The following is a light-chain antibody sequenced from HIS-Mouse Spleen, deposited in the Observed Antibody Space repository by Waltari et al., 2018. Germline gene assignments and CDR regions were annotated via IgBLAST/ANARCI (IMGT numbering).Light chain of an antibody. CDR2: EGS. Sequence: QSALTQPASVSGSPGQSITISCTGTSSDVGSYNLVSWYQQHPGKAPKRMIYEGSKAPSGVSNRFSGSQSGNTASLTISGLQAEDEADYYCCSYAGSSRVFGGGTKLTVL. V-gene: IGLV2-23*01. CDR3: CSYAGSSRV. J-gene: IGLJ3*02. CDR1: SSDVGSYNL.